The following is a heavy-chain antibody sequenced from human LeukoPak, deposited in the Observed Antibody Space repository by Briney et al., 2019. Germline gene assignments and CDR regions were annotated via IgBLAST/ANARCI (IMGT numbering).Heavy chain of an antibody. CDR1: GDSVSSNSAA. CDR2: TYYRSKWYN. J-gene: IGHJ6*02. CDR3: ASSLLRYYYDSSGYIPVHYCYGMDV. Sequence: SQTLSLTCAISGDSVSSNSAAWSWIRQSPSRGLEWLGRTYYRSKWYNDYAVSVKSRITINPDTSKNQFSLQLNSVTPEDTAVYYCASSLLRYYYDSSGYIPVHYCYGMDVWGQGTTVTVSS. V-gene: IGHV6-1*01. D-gene: IGHD3-22*01.